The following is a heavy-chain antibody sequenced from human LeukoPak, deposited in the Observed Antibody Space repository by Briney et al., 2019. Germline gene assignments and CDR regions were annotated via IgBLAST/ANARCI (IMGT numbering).Heavy chain of an antibody. D-gene: IGHD4-17*01. CDR1: GGSLSSSSYY. CDR3: ASRDGDYDGAHFEY. Sequence: PSETLSLTCTVSGGSLSSSSYYWGWIRHPPGKGLEWIGSIYYSGSTYYNPSLKSRVTISVDTSKNQFSLKLSSVTAADTAVYYCASRDGDYDGAHFEYWGQGILVTVSS. CDR2: IYYSGST. J-gene: IGHJ4*02. V-gene: IGHV4-39*07.